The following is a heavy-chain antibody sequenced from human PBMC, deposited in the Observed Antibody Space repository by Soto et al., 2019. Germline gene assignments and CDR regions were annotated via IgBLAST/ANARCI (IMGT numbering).Heavy chain of an antibody. V-gene: IGHV4-30-2*01. D-gene: IGHD2-15*01. Sequence: QLQLQESGSGLVKPSQTLSLTCAVSGGSISSGGYSWSWIRQPPGKGLEWIGYNYHSGTTYYNPSLKRRVTLSVDRSKNQSSLKLSSVTAADTAVYYCARGQVVAAQHWGQGTLVTVSS. CDR3: ARGQVVAAQH. J-gene: IGHJ4*02. CDR2: NYHSGTT. CDR1: GGSISSGGYS.